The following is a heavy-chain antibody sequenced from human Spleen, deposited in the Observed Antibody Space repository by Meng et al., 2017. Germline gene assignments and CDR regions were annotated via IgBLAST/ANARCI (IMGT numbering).Heavy chain of an antibody. D-gene: IGHD2-15*01. J-gene: IGHJ3*02. CDR2: ISAYNGNT. Sequence: ASVKVSCKASGYTFTSYGISWVRQAPGQGLEWMGWISAYNGNTNYAQTLQGRVTMTTDTSTSTAYMELRSLRSDDTAVYYCARVQRSLGYCSGGSCYALGKPGPAFDIWGQGTMVTVSS. V-gene: IGHV1-18*01. CDR3: ARVQRSLGYCSGGSCYALGKPGPAFDI. CDR1: GYTFTSYG.